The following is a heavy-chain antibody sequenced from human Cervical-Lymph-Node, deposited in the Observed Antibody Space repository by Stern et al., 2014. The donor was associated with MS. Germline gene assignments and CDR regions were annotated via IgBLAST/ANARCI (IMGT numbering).Heavy chain of an antibody. Sequence: QVQLVQSGAEVKKPGSSVKVSCKASGGTFSSYPISWVRQAPGQGLEWMGGIIPIFGTATFAQKFQGRLTIPADESTSTAYMELGSLRSEDTAVYYCARDRDSTVTTFGGLDVWGQGTPVTVSS. CDR2: IIPIFGTA. CDR3: ARDRDSTVTTFGGLDV. CDR1: GGTFSSYP. D-gene: IGHD4-11*01. V-gene: IGHV1-69*01. J-gene: IGHJ6*02.